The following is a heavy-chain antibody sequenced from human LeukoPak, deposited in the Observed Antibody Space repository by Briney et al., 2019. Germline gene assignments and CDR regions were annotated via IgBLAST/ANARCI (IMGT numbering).Heavy chain of an antibody. CDR3: ATASSSWYSDAFDI. J-gene: IGHJ3*02. CDR2: INPNSGGT. Sequence: ASVKVSCKSSGYTFTDYYMHWVRQAPGQGLEWMGWINPNSGGTNYAQKFQGRVTMTRDTSISTAYMELSRLRSDDTAVYYCATASSSWYSDAFDIWGQGTMVTVSS. D-gene: IGHD6-13*01. V-gene: IGHV1-2*02. CDR1: GYTFTDYY.